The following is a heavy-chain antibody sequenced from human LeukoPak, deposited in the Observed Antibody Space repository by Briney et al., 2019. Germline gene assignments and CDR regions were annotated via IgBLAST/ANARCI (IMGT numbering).Heavy chain of an antibody. Sequence: GRSLRLSCAASGFTVSSSYMSWVRQAPGKGLEWVSVVYTGGITYYADSVKGRFTISRDNSKNTLYLQMNSLRAEDTAVYHCARGYGYCGGVCYDYWGQGTLVTVSS. CDR2: VYTGGIT. CDR3: ARGYGYCGGVCYDY. J-gene: IGHJ4*02. CDR1: GFTVSSSY. V-gene: IGHV3-53*01. D-gene: IGHD2-21*02.